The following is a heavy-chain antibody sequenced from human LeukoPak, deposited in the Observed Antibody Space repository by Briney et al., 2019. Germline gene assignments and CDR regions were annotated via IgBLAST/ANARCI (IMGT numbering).Heavy chain of an antibody. V-gene: IGHV1-2*02. CDR1: GYTFTGYY. Sequence: ASVKVSCKASGYTFTGYYLHWVRQAPGQGLEWMGWINPNSGDTKYAQKFQGRVTMTRDTSISTAYMELSRLRSDDTAVYYCARDFEGCSGGSCYLSLGYWGQGTLVTVSS. CDR2: INPNSGDT. J-gene: IGHJ4*02. D-gene: IGHD2-15*01. CDR3: ARDFEGCSGGSCYLSLGY.